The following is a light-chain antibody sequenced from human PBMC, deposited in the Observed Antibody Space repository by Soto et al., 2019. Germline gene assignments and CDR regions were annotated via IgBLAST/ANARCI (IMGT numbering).Light chain of an antibody. J-gene: IGKJ1*01. CDR1: PSVSSSY. Sequence: EIVLPQSPGTLSLSPGARATLSCRASPSVSSSYLAWYQQNRGQAPRLLIYGASSRAPGIPDRFGVSGSGTDFTLTISRLEPEDFAVYYCQQYGSSRWTFGQGTKVEIK. CDR2: GAS. V-gene: IGKV3-20*01. CDR3: QQYGSSRWT.